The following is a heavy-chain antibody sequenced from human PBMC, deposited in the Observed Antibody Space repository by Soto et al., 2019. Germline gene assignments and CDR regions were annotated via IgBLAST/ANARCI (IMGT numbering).Heavy chain of an antibody. J-gene: IGHJ3*02. CDR1: GFTFGNYA. CDR3: AKKGLGSLATYCSTGDCHYAFDI. CDR2: ISGGGDGT. V-gene: IGHV3-23*01. D-gene: IGHD2-15*01. Sequence: EVQLLESGGGLVQPGGSLRLSCAASGFTFGNYAMIWVRQAPGKGLEWVLTISGGGDGTYYADSVRGRFTISRENSRNTVYLQMNSLRAEDTAVYYCAKKGLGSLATYCSTGDCHYAFDIWGQGTMVTVSS.